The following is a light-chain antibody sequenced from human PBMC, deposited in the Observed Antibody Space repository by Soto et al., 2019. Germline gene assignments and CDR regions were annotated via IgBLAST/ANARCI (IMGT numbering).Light chain of an antibody. J-gene: IGKJ1*01. V-gene: IGKV3-20*01. CDR1: ESVSSSY. CDR3: QQYGSSPPWT. CDR2: GAS. Sequence: EIVLTQSPGTLSLSPGERATLSCRASESVSSSYLAWYQQKPGQAPRLLIFGASSRATGTPDRFSGSGSGTDSTLTISRLEPEDFAVYYCQQYGSSPPWTFGQGTKVDIK.